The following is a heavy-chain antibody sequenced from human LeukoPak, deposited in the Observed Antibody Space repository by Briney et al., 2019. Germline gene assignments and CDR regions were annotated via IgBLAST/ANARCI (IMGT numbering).Heavy chain of an antibody. D-gene: IGHD6-6*01. V-gene: IGHV3-48*04. Sequence: PGGSLRLSCAASGFTFSSYSINWVRQAPGKGLEWISYISVSSSTIYYADSVKGRFIISRDNAKNSLYLQMNSLRAEDTAVYYCARNRPADYWGQGTLVTVSS. CDR1: GFTFSSYS. CDR2: ISVSSSTI. J-gene: IGHJ4*02. CDR3: ARNRPADY.